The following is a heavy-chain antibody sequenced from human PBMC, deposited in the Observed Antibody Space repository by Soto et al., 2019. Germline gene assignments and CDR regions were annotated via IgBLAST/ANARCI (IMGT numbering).Heavy chain of an antibody. Sequence: EVQLVESGGGLVKPGGSLRLSCAASGFTFINYSMNWVRQAPGKRLEWVSSITSRGTYIYYADSVKGRFTISRDNAKNSLFLQINSLRAEDTAVYYCATAPTNFFGSGSHLDYWGQGTLVTV. CDR3: ATAPTNFFGSGSHLDY. CDR1: GFTFINYS. CDR2: ITSRGTYI. V-gene: IGHV3-21*01. D-gene: IGHD3-10*01. J-gene: IGHJ4*02.